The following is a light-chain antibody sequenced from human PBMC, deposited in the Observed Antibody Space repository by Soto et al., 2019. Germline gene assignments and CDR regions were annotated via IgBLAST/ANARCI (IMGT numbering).Light chain of an antibody. Sequence: QSVLTQPPSVSAAQGQKVTISCSGGSFNIGNNYVSWYHQLLPGTAPKLLIHDSNKRPSGISHRFSGSHSRTSGTLDINELQTGDEADYFCGSWDSSLGAYVFGTGTNVSV. J-gene: IGLJ1*01. CDR2: DSN. CDR1: SFNIGNNY. V-gene: IGLV1-51*01. CDR3: GSWDSSLGAYV.